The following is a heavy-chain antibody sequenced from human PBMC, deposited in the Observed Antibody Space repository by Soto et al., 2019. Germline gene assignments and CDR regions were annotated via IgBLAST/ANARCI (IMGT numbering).Heavy chain of an antibody. J-gene: IGHJ5*02. V-gene: IGHV3-23*01. CDR3: VWGTNGRS. CDR2: IGVSGGST. Sequence: GESLKISCAASGFTFSTYAMTWVRQAPGKGLEWVSLIGVSGGSTYYADSVKGRFTISRDNSKNTLYLQMNSLRAEDTAVYYCVWGTNGRSWGPGTLVTVSS. CDR1: GFTFSTYA. D-gene: IGHD3-16*01.